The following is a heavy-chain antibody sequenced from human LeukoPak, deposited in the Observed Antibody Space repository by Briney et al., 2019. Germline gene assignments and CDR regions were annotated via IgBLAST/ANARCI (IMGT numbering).Heavy chain of an antibody. CDR3: ARHRITMVRGVIMENWFDP. Sequence: PSETLSLTCTVSGGSISSSSYYWGWSRQPPGKGLEWIGSIYYSGSTYYNPSLKNRVTISVDTSKNQFSLKLSSVTAADTAVYYCARHRITMVRGVIMENWFDPWGQGTLVTVSS. CDR2: IYYSGST. CDR1: GGSISSSSYY. V-gene: IGHV4-39*01. J-gene: IGHJ5*02. D-gene: IGHD3-10*01.